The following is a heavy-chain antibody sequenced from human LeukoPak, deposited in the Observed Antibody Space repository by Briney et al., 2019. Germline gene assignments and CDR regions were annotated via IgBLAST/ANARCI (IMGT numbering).Heavy chain of an antibody. CDR1: GFSFSASA. CDR3: ASFDNDGDYYSNY. Sequence: GGSLKLSCVASGFSFSASAIHWVRQAPGKGLEWVGRIRTKNNNLATTYSESVKGRFTISRDDSKNTASLQMNSLRAEDTATYFCASFDNDGDYYSNYWGRGTLVAVSS. D-gene: IGHD4-17*01. CDR2: IRTKNNNLAT. V-gene: IGHV3-73*01. J-gene: IGHJ4*02.